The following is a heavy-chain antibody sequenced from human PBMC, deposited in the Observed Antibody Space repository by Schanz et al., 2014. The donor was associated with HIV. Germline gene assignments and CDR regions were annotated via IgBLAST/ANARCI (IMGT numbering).Heavy chain of an antibody. CDR2: ISSSSTTR. Sequence: EVRLVESGGTSVQPGGSLRLSCAASGFTFSTYRMNWVRQAPGKGLEWVSYISSSSTTRHYADSVKGRFTISRDNAKNSLSLQMNSLRDEDTAVYYCARRSSDGGYYDNWGQGTLVTVSS. CDR3: ARRSSDGGYYDN. CDR1: GFTFSTYR. D-gene: IGHD2-15*01. J-gene: IGHJ4*02. V-gene: IGHV3-48*02.